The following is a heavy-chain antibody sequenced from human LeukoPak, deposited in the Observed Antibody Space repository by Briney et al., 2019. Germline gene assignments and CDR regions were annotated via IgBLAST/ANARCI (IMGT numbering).Heavy chain of an antibody. CDR3: ARVRSGYYKVYYYYYMDV. D-gene: IGHD3-3*01. Sequence: PGGSLRLSCAASGFTVSSNYMSWVRQAPGKGLKWVSVIYSGGSTYYADSVKGRFTISRDNSKNTLYLQMNSLRAEDTAVYYCARVRSGYYKVYYYYYMDVWGKGTTVTVSS. CDR1: GFTVSSNY. CDR2: IYSGGST. V-gene: IGHV3-53*01. J-gene: IGHJ6*03.